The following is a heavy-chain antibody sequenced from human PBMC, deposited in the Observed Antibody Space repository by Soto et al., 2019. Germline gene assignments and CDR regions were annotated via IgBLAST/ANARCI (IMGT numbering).Heavy chain of an antibody. CDR3: ARVTMVIRDSDHFGVDV. Sequence: SETLSLTCLVSGFPISSPYSWGWIRQPPGKGLEWIGSISHTGTTYYSPSLTSRVSISVDTSKNQVSLKLTSVTAADTAVYFCARVTMVIRDSDHFGVDVWGHGPTVTV. CDR1: GFPISSPYS. J-gene: IGHJ6*02. CDR2: ISHTGTT. D-gene: IGHD4-17*01. V-gene: IGHV4-38-2*02.